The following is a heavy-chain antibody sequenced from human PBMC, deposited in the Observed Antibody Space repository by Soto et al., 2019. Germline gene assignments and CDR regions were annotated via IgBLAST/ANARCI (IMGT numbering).Heavy chain of an antibody. CDR3: ARDHRYNWNDEGWFDP. J-gene: IGHJ5*02. CDR1: GYMFSTYD. CDR2: LNPNSGNT. D-gene: IGHD1-20*01. Sequence: QVQLVQSGAEVKKPGASVKVSCKASGYMFSTYDINWVRQAPGHGLEWMGWLNPNSGNTGYAQKFQGRVTMTRNTSITTAYMELSSLGSDDTAVYYCARDHRYNWNDEGWFDPWGQGTLVTVSS. V-gene: IGHV1-8*01.